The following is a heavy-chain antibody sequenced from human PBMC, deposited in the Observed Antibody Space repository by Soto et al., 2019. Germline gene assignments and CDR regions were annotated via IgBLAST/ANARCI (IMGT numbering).Heavy chain of an antibody. Sequence: PGGSLRLSCAASGFTFSSYWMSWVRQAPGKGLEWVASIKQDGSEKYYVDSVKGRFTISRDNSKNTLYLQMNSLRAEDTAVYYCAKCRVSMHGYYGMDVWGQGTTVTVSS. D-gene: IGHD2-21*01. CDR1: GFTFSSYW. V-gene: IGHV3-7*03. CDR3: AKCRVSMHGYYGMDV. CDR2: IKQDGSEK. J-gene: IGHJ6*02.